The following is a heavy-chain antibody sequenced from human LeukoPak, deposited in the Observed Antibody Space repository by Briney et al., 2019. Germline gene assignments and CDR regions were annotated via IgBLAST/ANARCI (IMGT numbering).Heavy chain of an antibody. Sequence: GGSLRLSCAASVFTFSSYSMNWVRQAPGKGLEWVSSISSSSSYIYYADSVKGRFTISRDNAKNSLYLQMNSLRAEDTAVYYCARARTRAVYYFDYWGQGTLVTVSS. D-gene: IGHD3/OR15-3a*01. CDR2: ISSSSSYI. V-gene: IGHV3-21*01. CDR1: VFTFSSYS. CDR3: ARARTRAVYYFDY. J-gene: IGHJ4*02.